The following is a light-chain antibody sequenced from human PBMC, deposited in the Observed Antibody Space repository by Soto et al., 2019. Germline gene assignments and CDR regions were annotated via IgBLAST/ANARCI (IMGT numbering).Light chain of an antibody. CDR1: SSDIGGYKH. CDR3: SSYTTGSTQV. J-gene: IGLJ1*01. V-gene: IGLV2-14*01. Sequence: QSVLTQPASVSGSPGQSITISCTGTSSDIGGYKHVSWYQQHPGKAPKLMIYEVSNRPSGVSNRFSGSKSGNTASLTISGLQAEDEADYYRSSYTTGSTQVFGTGPKLTVL. CDR2: EVS.